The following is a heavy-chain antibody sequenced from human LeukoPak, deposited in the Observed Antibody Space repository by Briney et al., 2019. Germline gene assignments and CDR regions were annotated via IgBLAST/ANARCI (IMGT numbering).Heavy chain of an antibody. CDR1: GYTFTGYY. CDR3: ARDPSGYRGHYSYYMDV. V-gene: IGHV1-2*02. Sequence: ASVKVSCKASGYTFTGYYMHWVRQAPGQGLEWTGWINPNSGGTNYAQKFQGRVTMTRDTSISTAYMELSRLRFDDTAVYYCARDPSGYRGHYSYYMDVWGKGTTVTISS. CDR2: INPNSGGT. D-gene: IGHD5-12*01. J-gene: IGHJ6*03.